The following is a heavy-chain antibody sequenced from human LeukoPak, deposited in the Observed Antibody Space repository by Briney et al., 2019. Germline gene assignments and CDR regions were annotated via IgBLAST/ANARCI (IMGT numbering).Heavy chain of an antibody. Sequence: SETLSLTCTVSGASIRSGDSYWTWIRQHPGKGLEWIGYIYYTGSTYYNPSLKSRLTISVDTSKNHFSLKLSSVTAADTAVYYCARARGYDILTGYYRGWYFDLWGRGTLVTVSS. CDR3: ARARGYDILTGYYRGWYFDL. CDR1: GASIRSGDSY. V-gene: IGHV4-31*03. CDR2: IYYTGST. D-gene: IGHD3-9*01. J-gene: IGHJ2*01.